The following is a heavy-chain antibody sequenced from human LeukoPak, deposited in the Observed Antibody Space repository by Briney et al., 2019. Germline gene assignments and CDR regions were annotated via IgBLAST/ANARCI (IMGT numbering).Heavy chain of an antibody. Sequence: SETLSLTCTVSGGSVSIGGHYWSWVRQPPGKGLEWIGYVSYSGSTNYNPSLKSRVTISVDTSKNQFSLKLSSVTAADTAVFYCARSYYYFDLWGRGTLVTVSS. J-gene: IGHJ2*01. CDR3: ARSYYYFDL. CDR1: GGSVSIGGHY. V-gene: IGHV4-61*08. D-gene: IGHD1-26*01. CDR2: VSYSGST.